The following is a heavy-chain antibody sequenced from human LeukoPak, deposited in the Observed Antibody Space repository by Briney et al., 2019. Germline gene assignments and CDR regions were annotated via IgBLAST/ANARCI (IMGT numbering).Heavy chain of an antibody. D-gene: IGHD3-10*01. CDR1: GLTINTNY. J-gene: IGHJ6*02. CDR3: AREIIMPAQVYGMDV. V-gene: IGHV3-66*01. CDR2: VYSGGDT. Sequence: GGSLRLSCAASGLTINTNYMSWVRQAPGKGLEWVSVVYSGGDTYYADSVKGRFTISRDNSKNTLYLQMNSLRAEDTAVYYCAREIIMPAQVYGMDVWGQGTTVTVSS.